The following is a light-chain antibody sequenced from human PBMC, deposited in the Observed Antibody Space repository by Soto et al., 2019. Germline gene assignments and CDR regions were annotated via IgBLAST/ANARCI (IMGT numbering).Light chain of an antibody. J-gene: IGLJ2*01. CDR2: YDS. V-gene: IGLV3-21*04. Sequence: VLTQPPSVSVAPGKTARITCGGNNIGSKSVHWYQQKPGQAPVLVIYYDSDRPSGIPERFSGSNSGNTATLTISRVEAGDEADYYCQVWDSSSDHHVFGGGTKVTVL. CDR3: QVWDSSSDHHV. CDR1: NIGSKS.